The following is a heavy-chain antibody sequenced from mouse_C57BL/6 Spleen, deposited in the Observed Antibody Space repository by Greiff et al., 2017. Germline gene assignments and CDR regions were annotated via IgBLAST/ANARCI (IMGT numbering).Heavy chain of an antibody. Sequence: EVQLQQSGAELVRPGASVKLSCTASGFNIKDDYMHWVKQRPEQGLEWIGWIDPENGDTEYASKFQGKATITADTSSNTAYLQLSSLTSEDTAVYYCTWGVTEDYWGQGTTLTVSS. CDR1: GFNIKDDY. D-gene: IGHD2-2*01. CDR2: IDPENGDT. J-gene: IGHJ2*01. CDR3: TWGVTEDY. V-gene: IGHV14-4*01.